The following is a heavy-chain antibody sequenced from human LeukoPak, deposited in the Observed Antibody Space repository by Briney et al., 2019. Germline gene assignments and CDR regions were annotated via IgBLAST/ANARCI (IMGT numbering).Heavy chain of an antibody. J-gene: IGHJ3*02. CDR2: IIPIFGRA. CDR3: ALYYYDSSGYYSNDAFDI. CDR1: AGTFRSYV. D-gene: IGHD3-22*01. Sequence: ASVKVSCKASAGTFRSYVITWVRQAPGQGLEWMGGIIPIFGRADYAQKFQGRVMITADESTSTAYMELSSLRSEDTAVYYCALYYYDSSGYYSNDAFDIWGQGTMVTVSS. V-gene: IGHV1-69*01.